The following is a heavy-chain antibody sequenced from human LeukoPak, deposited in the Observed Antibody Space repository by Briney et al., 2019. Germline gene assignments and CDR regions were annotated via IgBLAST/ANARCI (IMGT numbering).Heavy chain of an antibody. CDR3: ARPLASGSYYIMEY. D-gene: IGHD3-10*01. CDR1: GFTFSSYA. Sequence: PGGSLRLSCAASGFTFSSYAMHWVRQAPGKGLEWVAVISYDGSNRYYAGSVKGRFTISRDISKNTLYLQMDSLRAEDTAVYYCARPLASGSYYIMEYWGQGTLVTVSS. CDR2: ISYDGSNR. V-gene: IGHV3-30-3*01. J-gene: IGHJ4*02.